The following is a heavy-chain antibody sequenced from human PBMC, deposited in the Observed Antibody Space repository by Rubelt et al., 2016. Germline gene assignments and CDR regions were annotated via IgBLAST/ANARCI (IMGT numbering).Heavy chain of an antibody. CDR3: ARRRDYGDY. CDR2: IWYDGSNK. Sequence: QVQLVESGGGVVQPGRSLRLSCAASGFTFSSYGMHWVRQAPGKGLEWVAVIWYDGSNKYYADSVKGRFTISRDNSKNTLYLQMSSLRTEDTAVYYCARRRDYGDYWGQGTLVTVSS. CDR1: GFTFSSYG. J-gene: IGHJ4*02. V-gene: IGHV3-33*01.